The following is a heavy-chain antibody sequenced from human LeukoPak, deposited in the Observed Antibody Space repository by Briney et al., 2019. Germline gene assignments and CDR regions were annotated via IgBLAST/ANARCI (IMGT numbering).Heavy chain of an antibody. Sequence: SQTLSLTCAISGDSVSNNAVAWNWIRQSSSRGLEWLGRTWYKSKWYNAYAVSVKSRITINPDTSKNQFSLQLNSVTPEDTAVYYCARRLGSSSPGFDIWGQGTMVTVSS. CDR1: GDSVSNNAVA. CDR3: ARRLGSSSPGFDI. V-gene: IGHV6-1*01. CDR2: TWYKSKWYN. J-gene: IGHJ3*02. D-gene: IGHD6-13*01.